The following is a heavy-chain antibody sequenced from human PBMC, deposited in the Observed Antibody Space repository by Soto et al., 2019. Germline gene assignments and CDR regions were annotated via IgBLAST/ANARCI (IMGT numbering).Heavy chain of an antibody. CDR1: GFTFSSYE. D-gene: IGHD6-13*01. Sequence: PGGSLRLSCAASGFTFSSYEMNWVRQAPGKGLEWVSYISSSGTTIYYADSVKGRFTVSRDNAKNSLYLQMNSLRADDTAVYYCARAASPFSSSYRFDYWGQGTLVTVSS. V-gene: IGHV3-48*03. CDR2: ISSSGTTI. CDR3: ARAASPFSSSYRFDY. J-gene: IGHJ4*02.